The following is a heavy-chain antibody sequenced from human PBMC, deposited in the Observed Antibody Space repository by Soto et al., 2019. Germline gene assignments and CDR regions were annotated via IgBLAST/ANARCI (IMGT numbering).Heavy chain of an antibody. D-gene: IGHD3-22*01. V-gene: IGHV5-51*01. CDR3: AITYYYDSSGYYGGAFDI. J-gene: IGHJ3*02. CDR1: GYSFTNYW. Sequence: PGASLKISCQGSGYSFTNYWIGWVRQMPGKGLEWMGMIYPDDSDTKYSPSFQGQVTFSADKSINTAYLQWSSLKASDTAIYYCAITYYYDSSGYYGGAFDIWGQGTMVTVSS. CDR2: IYPDDSDT.